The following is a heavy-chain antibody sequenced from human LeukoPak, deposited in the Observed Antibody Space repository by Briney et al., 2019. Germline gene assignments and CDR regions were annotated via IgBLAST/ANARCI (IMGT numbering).Heavy chain of an antibody. Sequence: GESLKISCKGSGYSFTSYWIGWVRQMPGKGLEWMGIIYPGDSDTRYSPSFQGQVTISADKSISTAYLQWSSLKASDTAVYYCARGIVIRGGSYQGAFDIWGQGTMVTVSS. D-gene: IGHD1-26*01. J-gene: IGHJ3*02. CDR1: GYSFTSYW. V-gene: IGHV5-51*01. CDR2: IYPGDSDT. CDR3: ARGIVIRGGSYQGAFDI.